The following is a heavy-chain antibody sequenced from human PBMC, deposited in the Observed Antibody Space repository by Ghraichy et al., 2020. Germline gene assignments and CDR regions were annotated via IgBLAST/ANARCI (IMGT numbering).Heavy chain of an antibody. J-gene: IGHJ4*02. D-gene: IGHD3-22*01. V-gene: IGHV3-7*01. Sequence: LSLTCAASGFTFSSHWMSWVRQAPGKGLEWVANIKQDESEKYYVDSVKGRFTISRDNAKNSLYLQMNSLRVEDTAVYYCARAGEYYYDSSGYYTYWGQGTLVTVS. CDR3: ARAGEYYYDSSGYYTY. CDR2: IKQDESEK. CDR1: GFTFSSHW.